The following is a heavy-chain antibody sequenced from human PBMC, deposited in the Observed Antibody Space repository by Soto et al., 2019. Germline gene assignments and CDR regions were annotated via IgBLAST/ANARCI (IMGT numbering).Heavy chain of an antibody. Sequence: EMHLVESGGGLVKPGGSLRLSCAASGFTFSAYGINLVRQAPGKGPEWVSSISSGGEYIYYADSMKGRLTISRDNARNSLYRQLNSLRAGDTAVYYCATDGAAGSVMEDWGQGTTVTVSS. CDR3: ATDGAAGSVMED. V-gene: IGHV3-21*01. CDR1: GFTFSAYG. D-gene: IGHD6-13*01. J-gene: IGHJ6*02. CDR2: ISSGGEYI.